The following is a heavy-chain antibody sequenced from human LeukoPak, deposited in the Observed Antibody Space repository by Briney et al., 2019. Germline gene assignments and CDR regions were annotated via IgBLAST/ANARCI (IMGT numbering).Heavy chain of an antibody. CDR2: ISAYNGNT. CDR1: GYTFTSYG. Sequence: ASVKVSCKASGYTFTSYGISWVRQAPGQGLEWMGWISAYNGNTNYAQKLQGRVTMTTDTSTSTAYMELRSLRPGDTAVYYCARDTTIAAAGNIDYWGQGTLVTVSS. CDR3: ARDTTIAAAGNIDY. D-gene: IGHD6-13*01. J-gene: IGHJ4*02. V-gene: IGHV1-18*01.